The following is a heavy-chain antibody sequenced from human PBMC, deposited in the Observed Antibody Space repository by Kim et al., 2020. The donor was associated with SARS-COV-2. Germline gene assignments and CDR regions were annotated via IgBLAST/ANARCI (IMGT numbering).Heavy chain of an antibody. Sequence: ASVKVSCKASGYTFTSYGISWVRQAPGQGLEWMGWISAYNGNTNYAQKLQGRVTMTTDTSTSTAYMELRSLRSDDTAVYYCARGPEEYCSGGSCYSLRWFDPWGQGTLVTVSS. CDR1: GYTFTSYG. V-gene: IGHV1-18*01. CDR2: ISAYNGNT. D-gene: IGHD2-15*01. CDR3: ARGPEEYCSGGSCYSLRWFDP. J-gene: IGHJ5*02.